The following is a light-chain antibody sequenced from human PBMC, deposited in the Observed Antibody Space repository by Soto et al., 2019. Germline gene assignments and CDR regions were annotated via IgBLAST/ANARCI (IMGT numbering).Light chain of an antibody. CDR3: QQRSNWPPMYT. CDR2: DAS. Sequence: EIVLTQSPATLSLSPGERATLSCRASQSVSSYLAWYQQKPGQAPRLLIYDASDRATGIPARFNGSGSGTDFTLTISSLEPEDFAVYSCQQRSNWPPMYTFGQGTKLEIK. V-gene: IGKV3-11*01. CDR1: QSVSSY. J-gene: IGKJ2*01.